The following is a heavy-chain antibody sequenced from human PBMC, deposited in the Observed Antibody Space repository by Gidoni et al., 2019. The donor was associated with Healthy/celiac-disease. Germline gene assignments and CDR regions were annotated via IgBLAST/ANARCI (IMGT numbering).Heavy chain of an antibody. CDR2: ISWHICSI. Sequence: EVQLVESGGGLVQHGRALRLSCAASGFTLDDYAMHWVRQAPGKGLEWVSGISWHICSIGYADSVKGRFTISRDNAKNSLYLQMNSLRAEDTALYYCAKVASYYYGSGIDYWGQGTLVTVSS. V-gene: IGHV3-9*01. CDR3: AKVASYYYGSGIDY. J-gene: IGHJ4*02. CDR1: GFTLDDYA. D-gene: IGHD3-10*01.